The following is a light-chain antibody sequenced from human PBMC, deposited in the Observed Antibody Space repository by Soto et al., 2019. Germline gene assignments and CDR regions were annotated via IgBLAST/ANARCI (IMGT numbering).Light chain of an antibody. CDR2: AAS. CDR1: QDISSG. V-gene: IGKV1D-12*01. Sequence: DIQMIQSPSSVSASVGDRVTITCRASQDISSGLAWYQQKPGKAPKLLISAASSLQSGVPLRFSGGGSGTDFTLTISSLQPEDFATYYCQQANTFPWTFGQGTKVEIK. CDR3: QQANTFPWT. J-gene: IGKJ1*01.